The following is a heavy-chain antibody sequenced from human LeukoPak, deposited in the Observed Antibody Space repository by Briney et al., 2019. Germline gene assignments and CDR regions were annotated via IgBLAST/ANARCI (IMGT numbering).Heavy chain of an antibody. V-gene: IGHV3-30-3*01. CDR2: ISYDESDT. J-gene: IGHJ4*02. CDR3: ARDLLRYSGIYYPDF. D-gene: IGHD1-26*01. CDR1: GFTFNIYA. Sequence: GGSLRLSCAASGFTFNIYAMHWVRQAPGKGREWVAVISYDESDTYYADSVKGRFTISRDTSKRTLYLQMSSLRHEDTAVYYCARDLLRYSGIYYPDFWGQGTLVTVSS.